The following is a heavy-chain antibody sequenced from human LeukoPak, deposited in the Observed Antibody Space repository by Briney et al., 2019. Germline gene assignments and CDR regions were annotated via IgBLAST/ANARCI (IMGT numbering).Heavy chain of an antibody. J-gene: IGHJ4*02. D-gene: IGHD3-22*01. CDR3: ARAPYDSSGYHFDY. CDR2: INSDGSST. CDR1: GFTFSSYW. Sequence: GGSLRLSCAASGFTFSSYWMHWVRQAPGKGLVWVSRINSDGSSTSYADSVKGRFTISRDNAKNSLYLQMNSLRAEDTAVYYCARAPYDSSGYHFDYWGQGTLVTVSS. V-gene: IGHV3-74*01.